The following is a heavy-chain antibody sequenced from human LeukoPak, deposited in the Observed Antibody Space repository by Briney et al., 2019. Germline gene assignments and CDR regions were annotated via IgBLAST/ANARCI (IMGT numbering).Heavy chain of an antibody. J-gene: IGHJ5*02. V-gene: IGHV4-61*02. CDR1: GGSISSDTYF. CDR3: AKGAGPPWFDP. CDR2: ISSTGRT. D-gene: IGHD6-19*01. Sequence: SETLSLTCTVSGGSISSDTYFWSWIRQPAGKGLEWIGRISSTGRTDYNPSLTSRVTISVDTSKNQFSMKLSSVTAADTAVYYCAKGAGPPWFDPWGQGTLVTVSS.